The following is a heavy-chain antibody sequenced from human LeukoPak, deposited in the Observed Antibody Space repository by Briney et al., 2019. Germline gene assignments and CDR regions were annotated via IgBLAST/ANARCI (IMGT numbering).Heavy chain of an antibody. CDR3: ARLASIAAVSSSNGMDV. Sequence: PGGSLTLSCAASGFTFSTYWMSWVRQAPGKGLEWVANIKQDGSERHYVDSVKGRFTISRDNAKNSLYLQMNSLRAEDTAVYYCARLASIAAVSSSNGMDVWGQGTTVTVSS. CDR1: GFTFSTYW. V-gene: IGHV3-7*01. J-gene: IGHJ6*02. D-gene: IGHD6-13*01. CDR2: IKQDGSER.